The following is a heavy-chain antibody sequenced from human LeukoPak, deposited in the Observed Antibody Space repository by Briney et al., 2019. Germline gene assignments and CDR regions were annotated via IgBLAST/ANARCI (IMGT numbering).Heavy chain of an antibody. CDR2: FDPEDGET. CDR1: GYTLTELS. V-gene: IGHV1-24*01. D-gene: IGHD6-19*01. J-gene: IGHJ4*02. CDR3: ATVGYSSGWYI. Sequence: GASVTVSFKVSGYTLTELSMHWVRQAPGKGLEWMGGFDPEDGETIYAQKFQGRVTMTEDTSTDTAYMGLSSLRSEDTAVYYCATVGYSSGWYIWGQGTLVTVSS.